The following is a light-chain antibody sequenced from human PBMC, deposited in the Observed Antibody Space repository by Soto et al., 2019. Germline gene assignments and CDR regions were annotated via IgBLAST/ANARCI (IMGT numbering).Light chain of an antibody. Sequence: EIVMTQSPATLSVSPGERATLSCRASQSVSSNLAWYQQKPGQAPRLLIYDTSTRATDIPARFSGSGSGTEFTLTISRLQPEDFAVYWCQQYNKWPHTFGKGTKLEIK. CDR2: DTS. CDR1: QSVSSN. CDR3: QQYNKWPHT. J-gene: IGKJ2*01. V-gene: IGKV3-15*01.